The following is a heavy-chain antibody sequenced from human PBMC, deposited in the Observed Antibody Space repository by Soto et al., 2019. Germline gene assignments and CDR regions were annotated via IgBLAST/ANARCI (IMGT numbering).Heavy chain of an antibody. CDR1: GGSISSYY. Sequence: SETLSLTCTVSGGSISSYYWSWIRQPPGKGLEWIGYIYYSGSTNYNPSLKSRVTISVDTPKNQFSLKLSSVTAADTAVYYCARQRSTIFGVEQPLFEYWGQGTLVTVSS. J-gene: IGHJ4*02. CDR2: IYYSGST. V-gene: IGHV4-59*08. D-gene: IGHD3-3*01. CDR3: ARQRSTIFGVEQPLFEY.